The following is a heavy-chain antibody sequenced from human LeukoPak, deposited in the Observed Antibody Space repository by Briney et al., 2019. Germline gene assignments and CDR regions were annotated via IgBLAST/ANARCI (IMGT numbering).Heavy chain of an antibody. V-gene: IGHV3-23*01. Sequence: GGSLRLSCEASGFTFSTFAMSWVRQAPGKGLEWVSAISGSYSTYYADPVKGRFTISRDNSKNTLYLQMNSLRAEDTAVYYCAKDSPYAYYGSGSYWDYWGQGTLVTVSS. CDR2: ISGSYST. CDR1: GFTFSTFA. J-gene: IGHJ4*02. D-gene: IGHD3-10*01. CDR3: AKDSPYAYYGSGSYWDY.